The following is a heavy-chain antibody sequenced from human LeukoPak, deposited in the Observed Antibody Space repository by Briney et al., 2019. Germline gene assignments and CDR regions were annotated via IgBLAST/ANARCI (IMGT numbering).Heavy chain of an antibody. CDR3: AKDRYSSGWYYFDY. CDR2: ISYDGSNK. J-gene: IGHJ4*02. D-gene: IGHD6-19*01. Sequence: PGGSLRLSCAASGFTFSSYGMHWVRQAPGKGLEWVAVISYDGSNKYYADSVKGRLTISRDNSKNTLYLQMNSLRAEDTAVYYCAKDRYSSGWYYFDYWGQGTLVTVSS. V-gene: IGHV3-30*18. CDR1: GFTFSSYG.